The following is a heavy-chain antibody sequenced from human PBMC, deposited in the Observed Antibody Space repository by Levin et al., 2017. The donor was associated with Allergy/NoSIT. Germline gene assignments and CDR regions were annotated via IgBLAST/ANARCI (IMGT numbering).Heavy chain of an antibody. CDR2: ISSSSSYI. V-gene: IGHV3-21*01. CDR1: GFTFSSYS. D-gene: IGHD6-13*01. J-gene: IGHJ4*02. Sequence: ETLSLTCAASGFTFSSYSMNWVRHAPGKGLEWVSSISSSSSYIYYADSVKGRFTISRDNAKNSLYLQMNSLRAEDTAVYYCARMYSSSWYYFDYWGQGTLVTVSS. CDR3: ARMYSSSWYYFDY.